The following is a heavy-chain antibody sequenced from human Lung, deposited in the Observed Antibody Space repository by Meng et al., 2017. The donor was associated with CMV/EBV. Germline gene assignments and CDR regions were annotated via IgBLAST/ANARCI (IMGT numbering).Heavy chain of an antibody. CDR3: ARGGSSSWRQGVFDY. CDR1: GFTFDDYG. Sequence: GGSLRLXXAASGFTFDDYGVSWVRQVPGKGLEWVSGINWNGDSTGYADSVKGRFTISRDNAKNSLYLQMNSLRAEDTALYHCARGGSSSWRQGVFDYWGQGTXVTVSS. CDR2: INWNGDST. V-gene: IGHV3-20*01. J-gene: IGHJ4*02. D-gene: IGHD6-13*01.